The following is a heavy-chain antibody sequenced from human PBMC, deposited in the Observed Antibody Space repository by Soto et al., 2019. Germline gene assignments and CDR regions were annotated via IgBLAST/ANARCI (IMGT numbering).Heavy chain of an antibody. CDR2: ISSSSSYI. Sequence: EVQLVESGGGLVKPRGSLRLSCAASGFTFSSYSMNWVRQAPGKGLEWVSSISSSSSYIYYADSVKGRFTISRDNAKNSLYLQMNSLRAEDTAVYYWASTNSRSYYRDVWGKGTTVTVSS. D-gene: IGHD6-13*01. J-gene: IGHJ6*03. CDR1: GFTFSSYS. CDR3: ASTNSRSYYRDV. V-gene: IGHV3-21*01.